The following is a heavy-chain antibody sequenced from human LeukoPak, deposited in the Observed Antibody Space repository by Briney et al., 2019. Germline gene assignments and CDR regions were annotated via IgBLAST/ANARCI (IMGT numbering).Heavy chain of an antibody. V-gene: IGHV3-21*01. CDR2: ISSSSSYI. D-gene: IGHD2-15*01. CDR1: GFTFGDYA. Sequence: PGGSLRLSCTTSGFTFGDYAMIWFRQAPGKGLEWVSSISSSSSYIYYADSVKGRFTISRDNAKNSLYLQMNSLRAEDTAVYYCARDGGRGYCSGGSCYGDYWGQGTLVTVSS. J-gene: IGHJ4*02. CDR3: ARDGGRGYCSGGSCYGDY.